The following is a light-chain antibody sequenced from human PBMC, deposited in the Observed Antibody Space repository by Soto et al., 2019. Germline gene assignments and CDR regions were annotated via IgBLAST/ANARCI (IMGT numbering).Light chain of an antibody. J-gene: IGLJ1*01. V-gene: IGLV2-14*03. Sequence: QSALTQPASVSGSPGQSITISCTGTSSNVGAYKYVSWYQQHPGKVPKLMIYDVSNRPSGVSNRFSGSKSGNTASLTISGLQAEDEADYYCSSHTPTSTLAFGTGTKVTV. CDR1: SSNVGAYKY. CDR2: DVS. CDR3: SSHTPTSTLA.